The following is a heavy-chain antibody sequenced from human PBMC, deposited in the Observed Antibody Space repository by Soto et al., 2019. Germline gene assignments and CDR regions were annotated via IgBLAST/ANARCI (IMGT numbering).Heavy chain of an antibody. D-gene: IGHD2-15*01. J-gene: IGHJ4*02. CDR1: GFTFTDYA. CDR2: LSGSGGST. CDR3: ASGCSSYCSY. Sequence: GGSLRLSCAASGFTFTDYATSWVRQAPGQGLEWVSTLSGSGGSTYYTDSVKGRFTISRDNSKNTLYLQMNGLRAEDTAGDYCASGCSSYCSYWGQGTLGRVSS. V-gene: IGHV3-23*01.